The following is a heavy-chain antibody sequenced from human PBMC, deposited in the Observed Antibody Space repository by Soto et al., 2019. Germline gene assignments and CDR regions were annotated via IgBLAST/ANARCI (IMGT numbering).Heavy chain of an antibody. D-gene: IGHD6-19*01. CDR1: GFTFSSYG. J-gene: IGHJ4*02. Sequence: GGSLRLSCAASGFTFSSYGMHWVRQAPGKGLEWVAVISYDGSNKYYADSVKGRFTISRDNSKNTLYLQMNSLRAEDTAAYYCAKVVSVATTSEDYWGQGTLVTVSS. CDR3: AKVVSVATTSEDY. V-gene: IGHV3-30*18. CDR2: ISYDGSNK.